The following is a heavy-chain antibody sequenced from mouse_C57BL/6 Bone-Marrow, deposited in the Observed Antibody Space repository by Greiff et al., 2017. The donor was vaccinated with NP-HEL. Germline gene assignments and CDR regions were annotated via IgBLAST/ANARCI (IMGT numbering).Heavy chain of an antibody. CDR3: ASGGTGAWFAY. V-gene: IGHV3-6*01. CDR1: GYSITSGYY. J-gene: IGHJ3*01. CDR2: ISYDGSN. Sequence: EVHLVESGPGLVKPSQSLSLTCSVTGYSITSGYYWNWIRQFPGNKLEWMGYISYDGSNNYNPSLKNRISITRDTSKNQFFLKLNSVTTEDTATYYCASGGTGAWFAYWGQGTLVTVSA. D-gene: IGHD3-3*01.